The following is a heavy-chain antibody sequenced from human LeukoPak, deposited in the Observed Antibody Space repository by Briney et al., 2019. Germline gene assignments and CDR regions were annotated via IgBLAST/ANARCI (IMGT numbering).Heavy chain of an antibody. V-gene: IGHV3-30-3*01. J-gene: IGHJ6*02. D-gene: IGHD3-10*01. Sequence: GGSLRLSCAASGFTFSSYAMNWVRQAPGKGLEWVAFISYDGSNKYYADSVEGRFTISRDNSKNTLYLQMNSLRAEDTAVYYCASQGGLLWFGELSGGMDVWGQGTTVTVSS. CDR3: ASQGGLLWFGELSGGMDV. CDR2: ISYDGSNK. CDR1: GFTFSSYA.